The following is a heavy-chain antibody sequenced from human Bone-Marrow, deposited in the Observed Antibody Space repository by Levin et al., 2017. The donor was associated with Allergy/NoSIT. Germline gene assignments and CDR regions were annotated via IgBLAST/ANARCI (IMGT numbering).Heavy chain of an antibody. D-gene: IGHD3-9*01. V-gene: IGHV1-2*06. CDR3: ARVMRAESGVRYWKSLHYYYYMDV. Sequence: GASVKVSCKASGYTFTGYYMHWVRQAPGQGLEWMGRINPNSGGTNYAQKFQGRVTMTRDTSISTAYMELSRLRSDDTAVYYCARVMRAESGVRYWKSLHYYYYMDVWGKGTTVTVSS. CDR2: INPNSGGT. CDR1: GYTFTGYY. J-gene: IGHJ6*03.